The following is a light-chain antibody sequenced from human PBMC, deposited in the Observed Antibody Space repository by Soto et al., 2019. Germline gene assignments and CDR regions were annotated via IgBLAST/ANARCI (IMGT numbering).Light chain of an antibody. V-gene: IGKV3-15*01. CDR3: QQYNRWPHS. CDR2: GAS. Sequence: EIVMTQSPATLSLSAGERATLSCRASQSISSDLAWYQHKHDQTPRLLIHGASNRATGLPARFSGSGSGTEFTLTISSLQSEDFAVYYCQQYNRWPHSFGQGTRVEIK. J-gene: IGKJ5*01. CDR1: QSISSD.